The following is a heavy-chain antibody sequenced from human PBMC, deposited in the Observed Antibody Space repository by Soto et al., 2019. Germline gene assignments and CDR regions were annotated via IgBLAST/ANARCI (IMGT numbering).Heavy chain of an antibody. CDR2: ISYDGSNK. CDR1: GFTFSSYG. CDR3: TKERGYSYGPRPYYYCGMDV. Sequence: QVQLVESGGGVVQPGRSLRLSCAASGFTFSSYGMHWVRQAPGKGLEWVAVISYDGSNKYYADSVKGRFTISRDNSKNMLYLQMNSLRAEDTAVYYCTKERGYSYGPRPYYYCGMDVWGQGTTVTVSS. V-gene: IGHV3-30*18. J-gene: IGHJ6*02. D-gene: IGHD5-18*01.